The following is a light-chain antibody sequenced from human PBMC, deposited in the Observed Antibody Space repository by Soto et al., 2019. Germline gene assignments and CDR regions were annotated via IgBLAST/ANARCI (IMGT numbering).Light chain of an antibody. Sequence: EIVMTQSPATLSVTPGERATLPCRASQSVSSNLAWYQQKPGQAPRLLIYDASTRATGLPARFSGSGSGTEFTLTVSSLQSEDFAVYYCQQYKNWPLITFGQGTRLEI. V-gene: IGKV3-15*01. CDR3: QQYKNWPLIT. J-gene: IGKJ5*01. CDR2: DAS. CDR1: QSVSSN.